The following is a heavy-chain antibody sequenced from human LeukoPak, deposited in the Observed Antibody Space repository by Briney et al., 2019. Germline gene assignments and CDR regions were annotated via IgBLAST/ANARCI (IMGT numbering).Heavy chain of an antibody. CDR1: GGSISSYY. J-gene: IGHJ4*02. Sequence: PSETLSLTCTVSGGSISSYYWSWIRQPPGKGLEWIGYIYYSGSTNYNPSLKSRVTISVDTSKNQFSLKLSSVTAADTAVYYCARESLYGSGSYYDYWGQGTLVTVSS. CDR3: ARESLYGSGSYYDY. CDR2: IYYSGST. V-gene: IGHV4-59*01. D-gene: IGHD3-10*01.